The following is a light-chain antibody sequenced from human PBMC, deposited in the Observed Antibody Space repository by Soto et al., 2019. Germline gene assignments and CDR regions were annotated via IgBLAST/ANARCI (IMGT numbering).Light chain of an antibody. CDR2: LNSDGSH. J-gene: IGLJ3*02. CDR1: SGHSSYA. V-gene: IGLV4-69*01. Sequence: QLVLTQSPSASASLGASVKLTCTLSSGHSSYAIAWHQQQPEKGPRYLMKLNSDGSHSKGDGFPERFSGSSSGAERYLTISSLQSEDEADYYCQTWGTGPWVFGGGTKLTVL. CDR3: QTWGTGPWV.